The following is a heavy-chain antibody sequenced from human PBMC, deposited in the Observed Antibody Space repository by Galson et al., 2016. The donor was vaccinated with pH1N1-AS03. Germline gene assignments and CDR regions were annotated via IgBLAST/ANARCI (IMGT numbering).Heavy chain of an antibody. CDR2: IRFDGSVR. J-gene: IGHJ4*02. Sequence: SLRLSCAASGFTFSSFGMHWVRRAPGKGLEWVAFIRFDGSVRFYADSVKGRFTISRDDSKNTLYLQMNSLRAEDTAVYFCAKVSAGSSSYNSFDHWGQGTLVIVSS. V-gene: IGHV3-30*02. CDR3: AKVSAGSSSYNSFDH. D-gene: IGHD2-2*01. CDR1: GFTFSSFG.